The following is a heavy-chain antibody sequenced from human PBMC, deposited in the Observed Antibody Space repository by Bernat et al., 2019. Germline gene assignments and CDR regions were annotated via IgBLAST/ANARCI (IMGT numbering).Heavy chain of an antibody. J-gene: IGHJ3*01. CDR2: IYWDDDK. V-gene: IGHV2-5*02. CDR3: AESPQYYDIVTGYYPDAFDF. Sequence: QITLKESGPTLVKPTQTLTLTCTFSGFSLSTSGVGVGWIRQPPGKALEWLALIYWDDDKRYSPSLKSRPTITKDTSKNQVVLTMTNMDPVDTATYYCAESPQYYDIVTGYYPDAFDFWGQGTMVTVSS. D-gene: IGHD3-9*01. CDR1: GFSLSTSGVG.